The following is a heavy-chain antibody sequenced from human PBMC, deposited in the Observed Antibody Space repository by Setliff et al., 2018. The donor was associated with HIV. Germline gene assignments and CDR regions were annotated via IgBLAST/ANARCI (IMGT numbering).Heavy chain of an antibody. J-gene: IGHJ4*02. CDR2: INPSGGST. D-gene: IGHD5-12*01. Sequence: ASVKVSCKASGYTFTFYSIHWVRQPPGHGLEWMGIINPSGGSTSYSQKFPGRVTMTRDTSTSTVYMELNSLRSEDTALYYCGRVGDGYNSFDYWGQGTLVTVSS. CDR3: GRVGDGYNSFDY. CDR1: GYTFTFYS. V-gene: IGHV1-46*01.